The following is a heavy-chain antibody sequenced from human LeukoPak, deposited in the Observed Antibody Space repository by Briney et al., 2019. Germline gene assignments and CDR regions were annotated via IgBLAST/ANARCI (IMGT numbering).Heavy chain of an antibody. Sequence: PSETLSLTCAVYGGSFSGYSWNWIRQPPVKGLEWIGEINHSGGTNYNPSLKSRVTISVDMSKKQFSLKLSSVTAADTALYYCARGVDYYGVWGQGTLVAVSS. V-gene: IGHV4-34*01. D-gene: IGHD3-10*01. CDR3: ARGVDYYGV. CDR2: INHSGGT. CDR1: GGSFSGYS. J-gene: IGHJ4*02.